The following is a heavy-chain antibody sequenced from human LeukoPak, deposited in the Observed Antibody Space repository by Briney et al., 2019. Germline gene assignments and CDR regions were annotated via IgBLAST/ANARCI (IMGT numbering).Heavy chain of an antibody. Sequence: GGSLRLSCAASGFTFRSYWMHWVRQAPGKGLVWVSRISRDASSTSYADSVKGRFTISRDNAKNTLYLQMSSLRDEDTAVYYCARDGVTAGSDYWGQGTLVTVSS. D-gene: IGHD6-13*01. V-gene: IGHV3-74*01. CDR2: ISRDASST. J-gene: IGHJ4*02. CDR3: ARDGVTAGSDY. CDR1: GFTFRSYW.